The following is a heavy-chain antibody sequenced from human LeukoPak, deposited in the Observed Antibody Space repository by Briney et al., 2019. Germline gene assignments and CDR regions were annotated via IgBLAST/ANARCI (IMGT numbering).Heavy chain of an antibody. Sequence: GGSLRLSCAASGFTFSSYGMHWVRQAPGKGLEWVATIGNTETFYADSVTGRFTISRGNSKNTVNLQMNRLRVEDTAIYYCAKDWIQFNRVFDCFDSWGQGTLVTVSS. CDR2: IGNTET. CDR3: AKDWIQFNRVFDCFDS. D-gene: IGHD5-18*01. V-gene: IGHV3-33*03. J-gene: IGHJ4*02. CDR1: GFTFSSYG.